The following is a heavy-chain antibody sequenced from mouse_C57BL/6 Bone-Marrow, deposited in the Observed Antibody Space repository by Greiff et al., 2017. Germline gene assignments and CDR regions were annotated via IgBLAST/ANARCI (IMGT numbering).Heavy chain of an antibody. V-gene: IGHV5-4*01. D-gene: IGHD1-1*01. CDR1: GFTFSSYA. J-gene: IGHJ1*01. Sequence: EVQLVESGGGLVKPGGSLKLSCAASGFTFSSYAMSWVRQTPEKRLEWVATISDGGSYTYYPDNVKGRFTISRDNAKNNLYLQMSHLKSEDTDMYYCARERDYGSRPWYFYVWGAEGTGTVSS. CDR3: ARERDYGSRPWYFYV. CDR2: ISDGGSYT.